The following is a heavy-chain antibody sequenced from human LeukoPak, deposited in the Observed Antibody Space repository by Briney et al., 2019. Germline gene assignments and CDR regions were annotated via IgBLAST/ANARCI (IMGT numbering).Heavy chain of an antibody. V-gene: IGHV3-48*01. D-gene: IGHD3-10*01. CDR2: ISSSSSTI. CDR3: AREGLWFGELVSYYYMDV. CDR1: GFTFSSYS. J-gene: IGHJ6*03. Sequence: GGSLRHSCAASGFTFSSYSMNWVRQAPGKGLEWVSYISSSSSTIYYADSVKGRFTISRDNAKNSLYLQMNSLRAEDTAVYYCAREGLWFGELVSYYYMDVWGKGTTVTVSS.